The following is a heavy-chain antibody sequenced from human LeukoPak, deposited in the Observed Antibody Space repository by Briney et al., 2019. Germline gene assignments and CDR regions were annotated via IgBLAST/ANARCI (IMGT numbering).Heavy chain of an antibody. CDR1: GGSISSYY. CDR2: IYTSGST. V-gene: IGHV4-4*09. J-gene: IGHJ4*02. D-gene: IGHD5-18*01. Sequence: PSETLSLTCTVSGGSISSYYWSWIRQPPGKGLEWIGYIYTSGSTNYNPSLKSRVTISVDTSKNQFSPKLSSVTAADTAVYYCARHEGYSYFDYWGQGTLVTVSS. CDR3: ARHEGYSYFDY.